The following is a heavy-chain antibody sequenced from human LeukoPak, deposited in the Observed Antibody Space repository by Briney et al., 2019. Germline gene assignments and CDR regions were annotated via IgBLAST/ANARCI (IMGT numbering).Heavy chain of an antibody. CDR2: IYYTGST. J-gene: IGHJ4*02. Sequence: SETLSLTCGVSGGSISSYYWSWIRQPPGKGLQWIGYIYYTGSTNYNPSLKSRVTISVDTSKNQFSLKLSSVTAADTAVYYCARAFLNYYGSGRFDYWGQGTLVTVSS. CDR1: GGSISSYY. D-gene: IGHD3-10*01. V-gene: IGHV4-59*01. CDR3: ARAFLNYYGSGRFDY.